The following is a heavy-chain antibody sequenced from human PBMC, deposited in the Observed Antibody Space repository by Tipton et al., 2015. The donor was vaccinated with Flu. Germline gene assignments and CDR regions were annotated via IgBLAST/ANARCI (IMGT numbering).Heavy chain of an antibody. Sequence: TLSLTCSISGDSIASDYYWGWIRQPPGKELEWIGNIHHTGTTYYNPSLRSRVNIIRDRSKNQFSLNLSFVTAADTAVYYCARSMVGIFGVVEGCHGMDVWGQGTTVSVSS. V-gene: IGHV4-38-2*01. J-gene: IGHJ6*02. D-gene: IGHD3-3*01. CDR1: GDSIASDYY. CDR3: ARSMVGIFGVVEGCHGMDV. CDR2: IHHTGTT.